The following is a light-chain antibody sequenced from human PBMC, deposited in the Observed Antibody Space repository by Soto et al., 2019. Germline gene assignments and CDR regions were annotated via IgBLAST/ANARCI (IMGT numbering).Light chain of an antibody. V-gene: IGKV3-20*01. CDR1: QSVADN. J-gene: IGKJ1*01. CDR2: GAS. Sequence: EVVMTQSPATLSVSPGERVTLSCRSSQSVADNLAWFQQKPGQGPRLLIYGASSRATGIPDRFSGSGSGTDFTLTIASLEPEDFAVYFCQQHGSSPWTFGQGTKVDIK. CDR3: QQHGSSPWT.